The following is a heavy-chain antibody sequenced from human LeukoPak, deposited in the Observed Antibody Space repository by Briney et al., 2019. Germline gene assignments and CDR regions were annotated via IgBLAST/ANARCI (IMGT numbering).Heavy chain of an antibody. Sequence: SEILSLTCAVSGGSISSGGYSWSWIRQPPGKGLEWIGYIYHSGSTYYNPSLKSRVTISVDRSKNQFSLKLSSVTAADTAVYYCARGGAYYYDSSGYMFDYWGQGTLVTVSS. J-gene: IGHJ4*02. CDR1: GGSISSGGYS. CDR3: ARGGAYYYDSSGYMFDY. CDR2: IYHSGST. V-gene: IGHV4-30-2*01. D-gene: IGHD3-22*01.